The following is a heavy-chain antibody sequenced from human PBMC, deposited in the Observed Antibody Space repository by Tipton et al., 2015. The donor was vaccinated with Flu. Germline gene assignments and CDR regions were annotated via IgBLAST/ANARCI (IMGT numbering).Heavy chain of an antibody. CDR2: ISGSGGST. J-gene: IGHJ2*01. V-gene: IGHV3-23*01. CDR1: GFTFSSYA. D-gene: IGHD3-22*01. CDR3: AKDKEVVITKPNWYFDL. Sequence: SLRLSCAASGFTFSSYAMSWVRQAPGKGLEWVSAISGSGGSTYYADSVKGRFTISRDNSKNTLYLQMNSLRAEDTAVYYCAKDKEVVITKPNWYFDLWGRGTLVTVSS.